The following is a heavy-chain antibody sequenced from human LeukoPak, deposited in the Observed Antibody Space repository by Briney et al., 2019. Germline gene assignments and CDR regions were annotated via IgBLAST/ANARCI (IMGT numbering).Heavy chain of an antibody. V-gene: IGHV3-23*01. CDR1: AFTFSSYD. Sequence: GGSLILSCVASAFTFSSYDMTWARPAPGTGLEWVSAIRRSGGSTDYADSVKGRFTISRDNSKNILYLQMNSLRAEDTAVYYCASKIGYGSSVSSYLDYWGQGTLVTVSS. CDR3: ASKIGYGSSVSSYLDY. J-gene: IGHJ4*02. D-gene: IGHD2-15*01. CDR2: IRRSGGST.